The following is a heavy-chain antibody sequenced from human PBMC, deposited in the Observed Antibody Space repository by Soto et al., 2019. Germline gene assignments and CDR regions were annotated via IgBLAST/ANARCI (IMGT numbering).Heavy chain of an antibody. D-gene: IGHD3-10*01. J-gene: IGHJ4*02. CDR1: GFTVTDAW. V-gene: IGHV3-15*04. CDR2: IERKSDGGTT. CDR3: VSLYLGY. Sequence: KSGGSLRLSCAASGFTVTDAWMTWFRQAPGKGPEWVGRIERKSDGGTTSYAAPVRGRFTISRDDSKNTLYLQMDSLKIEDTAVYYCVSLYLGYWGQGTLVTVSS.